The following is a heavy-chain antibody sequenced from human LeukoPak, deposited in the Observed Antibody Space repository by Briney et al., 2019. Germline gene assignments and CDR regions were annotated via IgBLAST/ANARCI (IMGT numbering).Heavy chain of an antibody. V-gene: IGHV3-9*01. J-gene: IGHJ4*02. D-gene: IGHD6-19*01. CDR3: VAGSGWRFDY. Sequence: GRSLRLPCAASGFTFNDYAMHWVRQSPGEGLEWVSAVSWSGGSVGYADSVKGRFTISRDNAKNSLYVQMNSLRVEDTAVYYCVAGSGWRFDYWGQGTLVTVSS. CDR1: GFTFNDYA. CDR2: VSWSGGSV.